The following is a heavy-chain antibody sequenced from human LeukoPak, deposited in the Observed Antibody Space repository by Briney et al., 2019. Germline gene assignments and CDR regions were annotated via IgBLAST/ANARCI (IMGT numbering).Heavy chain of an antibody. J-gene: IGHJ6*03. V-gene: IGHV4-38-2*02. D-gene: IGHD6-13*01. CDR1: GYSISTGYY. CDR3: ARAIAGRYSSSWYQTTWGVYYYYYMDV. CDR2: IYYSGST. Sequence: SETLSLTCTVSGYSISTGYYWGWIRQPPGKGLEWIGSIYYSGSTYYNPSLKSRVTISVDTSKNQFSLKLSSVTAADTAVYYCARAIAGRYSSSWYQTTWGVYYYYYMDVWGKGTTVTISS.